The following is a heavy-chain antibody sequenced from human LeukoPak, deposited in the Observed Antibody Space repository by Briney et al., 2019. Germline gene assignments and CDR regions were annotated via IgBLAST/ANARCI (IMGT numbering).Heavy chain of an antibody. CDR2: IYTSGST. Sequence: PSETLSLTCTVSGGSISSYYWSWIRQPAGKGLEWIGRIYTSGSTNYNPSLKSRVTMSVDTSKNQFSLKLSSVTAADTAVYYCARHHKLATVTTSSHYYFDYWGQGTLVTVSS. CDR1: GGSISSYY. V-gene: IGHV4-4*07. J-gene: IGHJ4*02. D-gene: IGHD4-17*01. CDR3: ARHHKLATVTTSSHYYFDY.